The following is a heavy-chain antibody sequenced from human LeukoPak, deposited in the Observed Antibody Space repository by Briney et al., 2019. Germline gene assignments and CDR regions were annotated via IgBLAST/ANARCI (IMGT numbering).Heavy chain of an antibody. V-gene: IGHV1-8*03. J-gene: IGHJ4*02. D-gene: IGHD3-3*01. CDR1: GYTSTSYD. CDR2: MNPNSGNT. Sequence: EASVKVSCKASGYTSTSYDINWVRQATGQGLEWMGWMNPNSGNTGYAQKFQGRVTIARNTSISTAYMELSSLRSEDTAVYYCARGPHYDFWSGSYYFDYWGQGTLVTVSS. CDR3: ARGPHYDFWSGSYYFDY.